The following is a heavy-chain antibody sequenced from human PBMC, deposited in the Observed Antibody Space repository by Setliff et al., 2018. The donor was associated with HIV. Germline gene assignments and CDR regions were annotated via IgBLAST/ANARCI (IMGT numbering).Heavy chain of an antibody. J-gene: IGHJ6*03. D-gene: IGHD2-15*01. CDR3: ARDATRGGDMDV. CDR1: GFTFSTYS. CDR2: IGWDGGHI. V-gene: IGHV3-21*01. Sequence: PGGSLRLSCAASGFTFSTYSMNWVRQAPGKGLEWVSRIGWDGGHIDYANSVQGRFTISRDNAKDSLYLQMNNLRAEDTAVYYCARDATRGGDMDVWGKGITVTVSS.